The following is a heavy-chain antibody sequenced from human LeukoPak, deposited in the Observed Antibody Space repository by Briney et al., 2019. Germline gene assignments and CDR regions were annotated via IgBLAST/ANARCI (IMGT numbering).Heavy chain of an antibody. V-gene: IGHV3-21*01. CDR3: ARAFFSGGSCYDY. CDR1: GFTFSSYS. J-gene: IGHJ4*02. D-gene: IGHD2-15*01. CDR2: ISSSRSYI. Sequence: GGSLRLSCAASGFTFSSYSMNWVRQAPGKGLEWVASISSSRSYIYYADSVKGRFTISRDNAKNSLYLQMSSLRVEDTAVYYCARAFFSGGSCYDYWGQGTLVTVSS.